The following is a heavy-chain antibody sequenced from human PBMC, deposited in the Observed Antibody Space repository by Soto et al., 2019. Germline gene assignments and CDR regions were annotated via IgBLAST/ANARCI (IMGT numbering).Heavy chain of an antibody. J-gene: IGHJ4*02. D-gene: IGHD3-9*01. V-gene: IGHV1-69*10. Sequence: ASVKVSCKASGYTFTTYAMHWVRQAPGQRLEWMGWIIPILGIAKYSQKFQGRVTITADKSTSTAYMELSSLRSEDTAVYYCARGSPYYDILTGYGFDYWGQGTLVTGSS. CDR3: ARGSPYYDILTGYGFDY. CDR1: GYTFTTYA. CDR2: IIPILGIA.